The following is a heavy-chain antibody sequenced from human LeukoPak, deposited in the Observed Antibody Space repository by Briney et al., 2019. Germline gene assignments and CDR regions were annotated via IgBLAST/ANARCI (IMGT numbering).Heavy chain of an antibody. CDR1: GFTFSSYS. CDR3: ARAPQLLHSHLGY. CDR2: ISSSSSYI. Sequence: GGSLRLSCAASGFTFSSYSMNWVRQAPGKGLEWVSSISSSSSYIYYAGSVRGRFTISRDNAKNSLYLQMNSLRAEDTAVYYCARAPQLLHSHLGYWGQGTLVTVSS. J-gene: IGHJ4*02. D-gene: IGHD4-11*01. V-gene: IGHV3-21*01.